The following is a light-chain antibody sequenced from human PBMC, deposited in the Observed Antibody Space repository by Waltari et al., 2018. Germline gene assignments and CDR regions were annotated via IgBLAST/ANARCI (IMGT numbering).Light chain of an antibody. Sequence: QSALTQPRPVSGSPGQSVTISCTGPSSDVGGYTYVSWYQHLPGKAPKLIIYDVTKWPSGVPDRFSGSKSGNTASLTISGLLGEDEADYYCCSYGGSSWVFGGGTKLTVL. CDR3: CSYGGSSWV. CDR2: DVT. CDR1: SSDVGGYTY. J-gene: IGLJ3*02. V-gene: IGLV2-11*01.